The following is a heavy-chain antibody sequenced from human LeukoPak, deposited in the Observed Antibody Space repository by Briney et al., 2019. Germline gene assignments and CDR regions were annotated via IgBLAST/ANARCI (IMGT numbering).Heavy chain of an antibody. J-gene: IGHJ4*02. D-gene: IGHD3-22*01. CDR3: ARGEGYYDSSGYYYPFDY. V-gene: IGHV3-30-3*01. Sequence: PGGSLRLSCAASGFTFSSYAMHWVRQAPGKGLEWVAVISYDGSNKYYADSVKGRFTISRDNSKNTPYLQMNSLRAEDTAVYYCARGEGYYDSSGYYYPFDYWGQGTLVTVSS. CDR2: ISYDGSNK. CDR1: GFTFSSYA.